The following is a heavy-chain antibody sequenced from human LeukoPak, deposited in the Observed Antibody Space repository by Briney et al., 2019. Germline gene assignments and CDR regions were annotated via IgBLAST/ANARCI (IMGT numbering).Heavy chain of an antibody. CDR2: INPNSGGT. Sequence: GASVKFSCKASGYTFTGYYMHWVRQAPGQGLEWMGWINPNSGGTNYAQKFQGRVTMTRDTSISTAYMELSRLRSDDTAVYYCARLPYYDILTGYYDYFDYWGQGTLVTVSS. D-gene: IGHD3-9*01. CDR3: ARLPYYDILTGYYDYFDY. V-gene: IGHV1-2*02. CDR1: GYTFTGYY. J-gene: IGHJ4*02.